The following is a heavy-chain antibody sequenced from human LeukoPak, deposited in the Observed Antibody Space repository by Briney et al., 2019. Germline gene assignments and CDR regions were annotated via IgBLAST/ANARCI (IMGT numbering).Heavy chain of an antibody. V-gene: IGHV1-69*04. CDR2: IIPVLNIT. J-gene: IGHJ5*02. CDR1: GGTFSSSA. Sequence: SVKVSCKTSGGTFSSSAITWVRQAPGQGLEWMGRIIPVLNITSYAQKFQGRVTITADTSTSTVYMELSSLRSEETAVYYCARTSHESVLYWSDPWGQGTLVNVSS. D-gene: IGHD3-16*01. CDR3: ARTSHESVLYWSDP.